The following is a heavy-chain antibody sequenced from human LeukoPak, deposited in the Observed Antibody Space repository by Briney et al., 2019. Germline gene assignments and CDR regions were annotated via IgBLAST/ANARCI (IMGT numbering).Heavy chain of an antibody. CDR3: ARGGVRDTFDI. CDR1: GFTFSSYW. CDR2: INSDGSST. D-gene: IGHD3-10*01. Sequence: GGSLRLSCAASGFTFSSYWMHWVRQAPGKGLVWVSRINSDGSSTSYANSVKGRSTISRDNAKNTLYLQMNSLRAEETAVYYCARGGVRDTFDIWGQGTMVTVSS. V-gene: IGHV3-74*01. J-gene: IGHJ3*02.